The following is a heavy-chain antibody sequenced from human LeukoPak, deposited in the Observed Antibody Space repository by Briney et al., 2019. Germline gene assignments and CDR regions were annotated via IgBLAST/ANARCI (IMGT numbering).Heavy chain of an antibody. Sequence: PGGSLRLSCAASGFTFSSYAMSWVRRAPGERLEWVSALSGSGGSTYYAGITKRRFSTSRDNSKTPLYLQMYILRAEDTAVYYSAKVDIGYYDFWSGFDFDFWGQGPLVSVSS. V-gene: IGHV3-23*01. CDR2: LSGSGGST. CDR3: AKVDIGYYDFWSGFDFDF. J-gene: IGHJ4*02. D-gene: IGHD3-3*01. CDR1: GFTFSSYA.